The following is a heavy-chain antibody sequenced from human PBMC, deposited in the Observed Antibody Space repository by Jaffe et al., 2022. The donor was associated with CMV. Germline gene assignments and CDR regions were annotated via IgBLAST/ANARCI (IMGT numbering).Heavy chain of an antibody. CDR1: GGSISGSNYY. CDR2: IYYSGST. Sequence: QLQLQESGPGLVQPSETLSLTCAVSGGSISGSNYYWGWVRQPPGKGLEWIASIYYSGSTYNNPSLKSRITISVDTSKNHFSLMLNSVTAADTAVYFCARHLGNYFDTGIGYWGQGTLVSVSS. D-gene: IGHD3-22*01. V-gene: IGHV4-39*01. CDR3: ARHLGNYFDTGIGY. J-gene: IGHJ4*02.